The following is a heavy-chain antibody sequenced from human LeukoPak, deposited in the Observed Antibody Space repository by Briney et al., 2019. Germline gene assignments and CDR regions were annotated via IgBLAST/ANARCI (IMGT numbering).Heavy chain of an antibody. Sequence: SVKVSCKASGYTFTSYGISWVRQAPGQGLEWMGWISAYNGNTNYAQKLQGRVTMTRDTSTSTVYMELSSLRSEDTAVYYCAKVRYSSGWYFDYWGQGTLVTVSS. CDR3: AKVRYSSGWYFDY. J-gene: IGHJ4*02. D-gene: IGHD6-19*01. CDR1: GYTFTSYG. V-gene: IGHV1-18*01. CDR2: ISAYNGNT.